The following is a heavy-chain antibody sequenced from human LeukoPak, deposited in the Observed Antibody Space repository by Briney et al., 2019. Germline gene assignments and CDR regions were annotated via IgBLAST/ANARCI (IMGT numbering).Heavy chain of an antibody. CDR3: AKDYSGWYGNWFDP. D-gene: IGHD6-19*01. V-gene: IGHV3-23*01. CDR1: GFTFSSYA. Sequence: HPGGSLRLSCAASGFTFSSYAMSSVLQAPGKGLEWVSAISGSGGSTYYADSVKGRFTISRDNSKNTLYLQMNSLRAEDTAVYYSAKDYSGWYGNWFDPWGQGTLVTVSS. CDR2: ISGSGGST. J-gene: IGHJ5*02.